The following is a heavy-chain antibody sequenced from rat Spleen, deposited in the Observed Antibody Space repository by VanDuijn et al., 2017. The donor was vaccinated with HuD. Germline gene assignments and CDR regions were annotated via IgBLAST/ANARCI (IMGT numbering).Heavy chain of an antibody. CDR1: GFTFSNYG. CDR2: ISFDGIST. D-gene: IGHD1-10*01. J-gene: IGHJ3*01. CDR3: ARHGDNYGWFAY. Sequence: EVQLVESGGGLVQPGRSLKLSCAASGFTFSNYGMAWVRQTPTKGLEWVASISFDGISTYYRDSVQGRFTISRDNAKSALYLQMDSLRSEDTASYYCARHGDNYGWFAYWGQGTLVTVSS. V-gene: IGHV5-29*01.